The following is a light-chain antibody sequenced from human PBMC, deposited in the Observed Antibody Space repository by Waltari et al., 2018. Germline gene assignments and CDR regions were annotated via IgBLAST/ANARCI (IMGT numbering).Light chain of an antibody. V-gene: IGLV3-19*01. J-gene: IGLJ2*01. CDR2: GEN. Sequence: SSELTQDPAVSVALGQTVRITCQGDTLRRHHASWFQQKPGPAPVVVVHGENNRPSGIPDRCSGSRSGNTVSLTIAGVQAEDEADYYCNSRDSSGDRLLFGGGTKLTVL. CDR3: NSRDSSGDRLL. CDR1: TLRRHH.